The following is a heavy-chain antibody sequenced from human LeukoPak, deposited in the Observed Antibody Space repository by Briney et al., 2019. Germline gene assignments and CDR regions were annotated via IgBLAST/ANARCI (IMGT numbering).Heavy chain of an antibody. CDR2: ISYEGSNK. V-gene: IGHV3-30*18. CDR3: AKEHTTMGAPTDY. D-gene: IGHD5-18*01. CDR1: GFTFSSYG. J-gene: IGHJ4*02. Sequence: GGSLRLSCAASGFTFSSYGMHWVRQAPGKGLEWVAVISYEGSNKYYADSVKGRFTISRDNSKNTLYLQMNSLRAEDTAVYYCAKEHTTMGAPTDYWGQGTLVTVSS.